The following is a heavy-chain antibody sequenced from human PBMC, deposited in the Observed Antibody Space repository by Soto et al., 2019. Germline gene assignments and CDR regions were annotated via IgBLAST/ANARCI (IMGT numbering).Heavy chain of an antibody. CDR3: AAGGGLPRYY. J-gene: IGHJ4*02. V-gene: IGHV4-30-2*01. D-gene: IGHD5-12*01. Sequence: QLQLQESGSGLVKPSQTLSLTCAVSGGSISSGGYSWSWIRQPPGKGLEWIGYIYHSGSTYYNPSLXRXVXIXXDRSKNQFSLKLSSVTAAATAVYYRAAGGGLPRYYWGQGTLVTVSS. CDR1: GGSISSGGYS. CDR2: IYHSGST.